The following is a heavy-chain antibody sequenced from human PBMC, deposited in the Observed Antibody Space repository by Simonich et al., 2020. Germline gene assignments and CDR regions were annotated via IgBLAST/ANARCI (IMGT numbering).Heavy chain of an antibody. CDR3: VRLYCSGGSCPSYYYYGMDV. Sequence: EVQLVQSGAEVKKPGESLKISCKGSGYSFTSYWIGWVRQMPGKGLEWMGIIYPGDSDTRYSTSFQGQVTISADKSISTAYLQWSSLKASDTAMYYCVRLYCSGGSCPSYYYYGMDVWGQGTTVTVSS. CDR1: GYSFTSYW. D-gene: IGHD2-15*01. J-gene: IGHJ6*02. V-gene: IGHV5-51*01. CDR2: IYPGDSDT.